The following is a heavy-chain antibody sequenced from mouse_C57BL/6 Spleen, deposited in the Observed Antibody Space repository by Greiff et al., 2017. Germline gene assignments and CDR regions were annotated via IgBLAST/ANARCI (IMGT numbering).Heavy chain of an antibody. V-gene: IGHV1-72*01. Sequence: QVQLQQPGAELVKPGASVKLSCKASGYTFTSYWMHWVKQRPGRCLEWIGRIDPNSGGTKYNEKFKSKATLTVDKPSSTAYMQLSSLTSEDSAVYYCARDPFYDGYYDRWGQGTLVTVSA. CDR2: IDPNSGGT. CDR3: ARDPFYDGYYDR. J-gene: IGHJ3*01. D-gene: IGHD2-3*01. CDR1: GYTFTSYW.